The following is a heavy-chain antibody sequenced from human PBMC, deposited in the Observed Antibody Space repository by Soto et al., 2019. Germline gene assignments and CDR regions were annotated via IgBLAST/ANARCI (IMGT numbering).Heavy chain of an antibody. Sequence: GGFLRLSCAASGFTFSSYGRHWVRQAPGKELEWVAVISYDGSNKYYADSVKGRFTISRDNSKNTLYLQMNSLRAEDTAVYYWAKDQSGYDFWSGYWASSYFDYWGQGTLVTVSS. CDR3: AKDQSGYDFWSGYWASSYFDY. CDR2: ISYDGSNK. CDR1: GFTFSSYG. J-gene: IGHJ4*02. D-gene: IGHD3-3*01. V-gene: IGHV3-30*18.